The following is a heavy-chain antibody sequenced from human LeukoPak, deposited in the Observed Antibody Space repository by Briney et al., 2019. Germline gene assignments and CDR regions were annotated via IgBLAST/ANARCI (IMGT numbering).Heavy chain of an antibody. V-gene: IGHV3-30*04. CDR1: GFTFSSYA. CDR2: ISYDGSNK. CDR3: ARHADIVVVPAATIDY. Sequence: GGSLRLSCAASGFTFSSYAMHWVRQAPGKGLEWVAVISYDGSNKYYADSVKGRFTISRDNSKNTLYLQMNSLRAEDTAVYYCARHADIVVVPAATIDYRGQGTLVTVSS. J-gene: IGHJ4*02. D-gene: IGHD2-2*01.